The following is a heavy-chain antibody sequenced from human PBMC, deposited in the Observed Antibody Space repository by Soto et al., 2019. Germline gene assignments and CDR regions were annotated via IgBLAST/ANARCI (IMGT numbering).Heavy chain of an antibody. CDR3: ARESSGYDGGAFDI. CDR1: GGSISSYY. CDR2: IYYSGST. D-gene: IGHD5-12*01. J-gene: IGHJ3*02. Sequence: SETLSLTCTVSGGSISSYYWSWIRQPPGKGLEWIGYIYYSGSTNYNPSLKSRVTISVDTSKNQFSLKLSSVTAADTAVYYCARESSGYDGGAFDIWGQGTMVTVSS. V-gene: IGHV4-59*01.